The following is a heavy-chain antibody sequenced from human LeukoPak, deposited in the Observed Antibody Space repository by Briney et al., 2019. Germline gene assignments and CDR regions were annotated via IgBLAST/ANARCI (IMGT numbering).Heavy chain of an antibody. J-gene: IGHJ4*02. D-gene: IGHD5-12*01. CDR2: IYYSGST. CDR1: GGSVSSGSYY. V-gene: IGHV4-61*01. CDR3: ARGPLDSGYTYFDY. Sequence: SETLSLTCTVSGGSVSSGSYYWSWIRQPPGKGLEWIGYIYYSGSTNYNPSLKSRVTISVDTSKNQFSLKLSSVTAADTAVYYCARGPLDSGYTYFDYWGQGTLVSVAS.